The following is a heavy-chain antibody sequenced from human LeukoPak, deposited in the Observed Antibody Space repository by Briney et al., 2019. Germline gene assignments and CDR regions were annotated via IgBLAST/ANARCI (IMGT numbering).Heavy chain of an antibody. D-gene: IGHD3-10*01. CDR1: GDSISSSSYY. J-gene: IGHJ5*02. CDR2: IYYSGST. V-gene: IGHV4-39*01. Sequence: SETLSLTCTVSGDSISSSSYYWGWIRQPPGKGLEWIGSIYYSGSTYYNPSLKSRVTISVDTSKNQFSLKLSSVTAADTAVYDCARGGVTMVRGVFDPWGQGTLVTVSS. CDR3: ARGGVTMVRGVFDP.